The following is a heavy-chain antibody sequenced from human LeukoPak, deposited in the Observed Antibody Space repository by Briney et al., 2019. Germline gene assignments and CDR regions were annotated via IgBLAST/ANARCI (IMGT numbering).Heavy chain of an antibody. J-gene: IGHJ6*02. CDR1: GGSFSGYY. D-gene: IGHD2-15*01. V-gene: IGHV4-34*01. CDR3: ARGYLGYCSGGSCYSPPRRDYCYGMDV. CDR2: INHSGST. Sequence: SETLSLTCAVYGGSFSGYYWSWIRQPPGKGLEWIGEINHSGSTNYNPSLKSRVTISVDTSKNQFSLKLSSVTAADTAVYYCARGYLGYCSGGSCYSPPRRDYCYGMDVWGQGTTVTVSS.